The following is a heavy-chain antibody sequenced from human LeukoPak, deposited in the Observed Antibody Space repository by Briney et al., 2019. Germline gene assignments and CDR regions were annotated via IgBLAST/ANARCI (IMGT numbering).Heavy chain of an antibody. CDR3: ASEFPHRLELAYFDY. J-gene: IGHJ4*02. D-gene: IGHD1-7*01. CDR1: GYTFTSYY. CDR2: INPSGGST. Sequence: ASVKVSCKASGYTFTSYYMHWVRQAPGQGLERLGIINPSGGSTSYAQKFQGRVTMTRNTSTSTVYMELSSLRSEDTAVYYCASEFPHRLELAYFDYWGQGTLVTVSS. V-gene: IGHV1-46*01.